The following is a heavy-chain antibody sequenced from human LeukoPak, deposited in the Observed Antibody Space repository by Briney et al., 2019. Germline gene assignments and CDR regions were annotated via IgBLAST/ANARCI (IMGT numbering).Heavy chain of an antibody. V-gene: IGHV4-59*01. CDR2: IYYSGST. J-gene: IGHJ4*02. CDR3: AREYSSSSGHFDF. D-gene: IGHD6-6*01. CDR1: GASISSYY. Sequence: SETLSLTCTVSGASISSYYWSWIRQPPGKGLEWIGYIYYSGSTSYNPSLKSRVTTSLDTSKNQFSLKLSSVTAADTAVYHCAREYSSSSGHFDFWGQGTLVTVSS.